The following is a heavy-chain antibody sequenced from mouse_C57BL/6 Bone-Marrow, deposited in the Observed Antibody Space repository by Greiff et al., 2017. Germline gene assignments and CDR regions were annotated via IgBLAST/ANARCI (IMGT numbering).Heavy chain of an antibody. D-gene: IGHD1-1*01. J-gene: IGHJ4*01. CDR3: ARDRSYYGSSCAMDY. V-gene: IGHV5-16*01. Sequence: EVQGVESEGGLVQPGSSMKLSCTASGYTFSDYYMAWVRQVPEKGLEWVANINYDGSSTYYLDSLKSRFIISRDNAKNILYLQMSSLKSEYTATYYCARDRSYYGSSCAMDYWGQGTSVTVSS. CDR2: INYDGSST. CDR1: GYTFSDYY.